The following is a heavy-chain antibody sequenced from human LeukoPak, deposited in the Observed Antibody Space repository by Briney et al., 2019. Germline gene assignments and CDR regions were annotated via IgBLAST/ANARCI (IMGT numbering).Heavy chain of an antibody. CDR2: ISFDGTNK. CDR3: ARDMYDNGWSSFDY. J-gene: IGHJ4*02. D-gene: IGHD3-10*01. Sequence: GGSLRLSCAASGLTFSNYAMHWVRQAPGKGLEWVAVISFDGTNKYYANSVQGRFTISSDNSKNTLYLQMNSLRAEDTALYYCARDMYDNGWSSFDYWGQGTLVTVSS. V-gene: IGHV3-30-3*01. CDR1: GLTFSNYA.